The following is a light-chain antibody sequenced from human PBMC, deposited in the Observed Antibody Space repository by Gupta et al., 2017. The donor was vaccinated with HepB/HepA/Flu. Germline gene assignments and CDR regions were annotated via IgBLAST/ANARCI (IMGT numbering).Light chain of an antibody. CDR2: LDNDGSH. V-gene: IGLV4-69*01. CDR3: QTGGTGIGV. Sequence: QLVLPHSPSASASLGASVKLTCTLSSGHSSYAIAWHQQQPNKGPRYLMKLDNDGSHTKGDGIPGRFSGSSSGAERNLTISSLQSEDEADYYCQTGGTGIGVFGGGTKLTVL. J-gene: IGLJ3*02. CDR1: SGHSSYA.